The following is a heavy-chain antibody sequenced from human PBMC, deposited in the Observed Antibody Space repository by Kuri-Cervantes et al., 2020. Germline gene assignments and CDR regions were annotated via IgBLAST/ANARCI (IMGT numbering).Heavy chain of an antibody. CDR1: GYTFTSYD. Sequence: ASVKVSCKASGYTFTSYDIIWVRQATGQGLEWMGWMKPTSASSGYAQKFQGRVTMTRNTSISTAYMELSSLRSEDTAVYYCATNLGYCGGDCPQDWGQGTLVTVSS. CDR3: ATNLGYCGGDCPQD. D-gene: IGHD2-21*02. J-gene: IGHJ4*02. V-gene: IGHV1-8*01. CDR2: MKPTSASS.